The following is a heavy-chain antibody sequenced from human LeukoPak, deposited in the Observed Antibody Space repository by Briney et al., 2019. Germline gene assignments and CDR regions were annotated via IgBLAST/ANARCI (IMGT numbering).Heavy chain of an antibody. CDR1: GGSISSYY. CDR3: ATLNGYNDWYFDL. Sequence: SETLCLTCTVSGGSISSYYWSCIRQPPGKGLVWIGYIYYSGSTNYNPSLKSRLTISVDTSKNHSSLKLSSVTAADTAVYYCATLNGYNDWYFDLWGRGTLVTVSS. J-gene: IGHJ2*01. V-gene: IGHV4-59*08. CDR2: IYYSGST. D-gene: IGHD5-24*01.